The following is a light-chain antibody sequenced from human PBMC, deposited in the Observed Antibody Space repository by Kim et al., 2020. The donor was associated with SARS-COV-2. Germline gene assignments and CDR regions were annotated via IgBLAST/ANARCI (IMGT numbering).Light chain of an antibody. V-gene: IGLV1-44*01. CDR2: SND. Sequence: GVTISCSGGSSNIGSNVVNWYRQLPGTAPKLLIYSNDYRPSGVPDRFSGSKSGTSASLDISGLGSEDEADYYCAAWDDSLNGSVFGGGTQLTVL. J-gene: IGLJ3*02. CDR3: AAWDDSLNGSV. CDR1: SSNIGSNV.